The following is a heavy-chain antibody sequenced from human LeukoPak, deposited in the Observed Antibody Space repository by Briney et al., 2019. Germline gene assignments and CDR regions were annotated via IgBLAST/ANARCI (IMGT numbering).Heavy chain of an antibody. D-gene: IGHD3-9*01. CDR1: GGSFSGYY. J-gene: IGHJ5*02. CDR3: ARPYNEILTGYYLGNWFDP. V-gene: IGHV4-34*01. CDR2: LYYRGST. Sequence: PSETLSLTRAVYGGSFSGYYWSWIRQPPGKGLEWRGSLYYRGSTYYNPSLKSRVTISIDTSKNQFSLKLSSVTAADTAVYYCARPYNEILTGYYLGNWFDPWGQGTLVTVSS.